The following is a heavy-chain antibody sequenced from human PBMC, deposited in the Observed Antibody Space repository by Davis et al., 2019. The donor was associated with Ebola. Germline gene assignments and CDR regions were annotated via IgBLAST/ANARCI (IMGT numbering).Heavy chain of an antibody. CDR2: TSYDGSNK. Sequence: GGSLRLSCAASGFTFSSYGMHWVRQAPGKGLEWVAVTSYDGSNKYYADSVKGRFTISRDNSKNTLYLRMNSLRAEDTAVYYCARSKDYGDRAHYYYYYYGMDVWGKGTTVTVSS. V-gene: IGHV3-30*03. CDR3: ARSKDYGDRAHYYYYYYGMDV. D-gene: IGHD4-17*01. J-gene: IGHJ6*04. CDR1: GFTFSSYG.